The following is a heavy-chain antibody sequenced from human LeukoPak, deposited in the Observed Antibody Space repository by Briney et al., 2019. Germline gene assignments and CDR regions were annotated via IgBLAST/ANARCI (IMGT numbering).Heavy chain of an antibody. J-gene: IGHJ4*02. V-gene: IGHV4-59*01. Sequence: PSETLSLTCTVSGGSISSYYWSWIRQPPGKGLEWIGYIYYNGGTNYNPSLRSRVTISVDTSKNHFSLRLSSVTAADTAMYYCARAGGVDAAMDANFDYWGQGTLVTVSS. CDR1: GGSISSYY. CDR3: ARAGGVDAAMDANFDY. CDR2: IYYNGGT. D-gene: IGHD5-18*01.